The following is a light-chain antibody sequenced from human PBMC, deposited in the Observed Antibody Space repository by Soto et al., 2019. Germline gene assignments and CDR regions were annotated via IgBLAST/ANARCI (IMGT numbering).Light chain of an antibody. CDR2: GAS. Sequence: EIVLTQSPGTLSLSPGERATLSCRASQTVSSNYLAWYQQKPGQAPRLLIYGASRRATGIPDRFSGSGSGTDFTLSISRLEPEDFAVYYCQQYGSSPRTFGQGTNLEIQ. V-gene: IGKV3-20*01. CDR1: QTVSSNY. J-gene: IGKJ2*01. CDR3: QQYGSSPRT.